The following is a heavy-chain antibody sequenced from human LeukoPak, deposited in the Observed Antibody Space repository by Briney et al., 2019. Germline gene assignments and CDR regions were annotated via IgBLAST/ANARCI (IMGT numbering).Heavy chain of an antibody. CDR1: GYTFTSYD. V-gene: IGHV1-8*01. J-gene: IGHJ6*03. D-gene: IGHD6-6*01. CDR3: AAYARPHYYYYMDV. CDR2: MNPNSGNT. Sequence: VASVKVSCKASGYTFTSYDINWMRQATGQGLEWMGWMNPNSGNTGYAQKFQGRVTMTRNTSISTAYMELSSLRSEDTAVYYCAAYARPHYYYYMDVWGKGTTVTVSS.